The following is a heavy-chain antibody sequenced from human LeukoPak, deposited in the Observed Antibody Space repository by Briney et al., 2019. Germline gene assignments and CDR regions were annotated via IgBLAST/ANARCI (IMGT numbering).Heavy chain of an antibody. CDR2: INPNSGGT. Sequence: ASVKVSCKASGDTFTGYYMHWVRQAPGQGLEWMGWINPNSGGTNYAQKFQGRVTMTRDTSISTAYMELSRLRSDDTAVYYCARSDIVVVPAADWFDPWGQGTLVTVSS. V-gene: IGHV1-2*02. J-gene: IGHJ5*02. CDR1: GDTFTGYY. D-gene: IGHD2-2*01. CDR3: ARSDIVVVPAADWFDP.